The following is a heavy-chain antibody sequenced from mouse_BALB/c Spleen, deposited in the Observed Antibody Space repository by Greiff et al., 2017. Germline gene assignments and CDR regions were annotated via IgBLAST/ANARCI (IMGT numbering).Heavy chain of an antibody. CDR2: IRNKANGYTT. Sequence: EVKVEESGGGLVQPGGSLRLSCATSGFTFTDYYMSWVRQPPGKALEWLGFIRNKANGYTTEYSASVKGRFTISRDNSQSILYLQMNTLRAEDSATYYCAREGYYYAMDYWGQGTSVTVSS. CDR1: GFTFTDYY. CDR3: AREGYYYAMDY. D-gene: IGHD2-14*01. J-gene: IGHJ4*01. V-gene: IGHV7-3*02.